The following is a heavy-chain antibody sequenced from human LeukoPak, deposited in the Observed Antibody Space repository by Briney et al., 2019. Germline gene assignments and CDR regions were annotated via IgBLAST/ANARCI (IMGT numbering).Heavy chain of an antibody. D-gene: IGHD2-15*01. Sequence: PSETLSLTCIVSGGSISSSSYYWAWIRQPPGKGLEWIGGISNSGSTNYNPSLKSRVTISVDTSKNQFSLKLSSVTAADTAVYYCARPHCSGGSCYDYMDVWGKGTTVTISS. CDR2: ISNSGST. J-gene: IGHJ6*03. V-gene: IGHV4-39*07. CDR1: GGSISSSSYY. CDR3: ARPHCSGGSCYDYMDV.